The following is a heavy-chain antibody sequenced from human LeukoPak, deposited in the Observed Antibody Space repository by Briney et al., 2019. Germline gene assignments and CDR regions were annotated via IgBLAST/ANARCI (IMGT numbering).Heavy chain of an antibody. D-gene: IGHD3-22*01. J-gene: IGHJ4*02. CDR1: GGSISSGGYY. CDR2: IYYSGST. Sequence: TSETLSLTCTVSGGSISSGGYYWSWIRQHPGKGLEWIGYIYYSGSTYYNPSLKSRVTISVDTSKNQFSLKLSSVTAADTAVYYCARTLYDSSGYFDYWGQGTLVTVSS. V-gene: IGHV4-31*03. CDR3: ARTLYDSSGYFDY.